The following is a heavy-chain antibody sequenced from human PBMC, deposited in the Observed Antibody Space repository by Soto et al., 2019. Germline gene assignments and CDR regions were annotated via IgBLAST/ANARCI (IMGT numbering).Heavy chain of an antibody. D-gene: IGHD6-19*01. CDR3: ARDLRYSSGWFYYYYGMDV. CDR1: GFTFSSYW. CDR2: INSDGSST. J-gene: IGHJ6*02. V-gene: IGHV3-74*01. Sequence: GSLRLSCAASGFTFSSYWMHWVRQAPGKGLVWVSRINSDGSSTSYADSVKGRFTISRDNAKNTLYLQMNSLRAEDTAVYYCARDLRYSSGWFYYYYGMDVWGQGTTVTVSS.